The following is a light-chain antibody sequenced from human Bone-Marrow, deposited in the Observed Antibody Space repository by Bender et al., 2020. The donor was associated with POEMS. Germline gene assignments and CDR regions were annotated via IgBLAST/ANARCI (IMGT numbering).Light chain of an antibody. V-gene: IGLV2-11*01. Sequence: QSALTQPASVSGSPGQSVTISCTGTSGDVGTYNYVSWYQQHPGKAPKLMIYDVNQRPSGVPDRFYGSKSGNTASLTVSGLQTEDEADYYCCSYAGSYTLVFGGGTKLTVL. CDR1: SGDVGTYNY. J-gene: IGLJ2*01. CDR2: DVN. CDR3: CSYAGSYTLV.